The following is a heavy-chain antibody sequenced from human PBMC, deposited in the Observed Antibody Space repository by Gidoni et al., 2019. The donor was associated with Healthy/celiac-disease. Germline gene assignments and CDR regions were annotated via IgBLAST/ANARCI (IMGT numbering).Heavy chain of an antibody. CDR1: GFSLSNHRRG. CDR3: ARIVTVVPADYYYYYGMDV. J-gene: IGHJ6*02. V-gene: IGHV2-26*01. CDR2: IFSNDEK. D-gene: IGHD2-2*01. Sequence: QVTLTESGPVLVTPTETLTLTCTVSGFSLSNHRRGVSWIRQPPGKALEWLAHIFSNDEKAYSTSLKSMLTISKDTSKSQVVLTMTNMDPVDTATYYCARIVTVVPADYYYYYGMDVWGQGTTVTVSS.